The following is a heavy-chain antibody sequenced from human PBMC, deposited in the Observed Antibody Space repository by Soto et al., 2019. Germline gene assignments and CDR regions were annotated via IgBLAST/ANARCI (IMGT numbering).Heavy chain of an antibody. V-gene: IGHV1-18*01. CDR3: ARCIQQDYYYGMDV. CDR2: ISSDNGNT. Sequence: QAQLVQSGAEVKKPGASVKVSCKASGYTFYSHSISWVRQAPGQGLEWMGRISSDNGNTRYAQKFRGRVTMTTDTSTSTVDRELRNLRSDDTAVYDCARCIQQDYYYGMDVWGQGTTVTVSS. D-gene: IGHD5-18*01. CDR1: GYTFYSHS. J-gene: IGHJ6*02.